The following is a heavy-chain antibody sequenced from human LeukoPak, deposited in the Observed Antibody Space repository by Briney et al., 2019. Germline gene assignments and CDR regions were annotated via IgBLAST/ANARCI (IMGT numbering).Heavy chain of an antibody. Sequence: SQTLSLTCTVSGGSISSGDYYWSWIRQPPGKGLEWIGYIYYSGSTYYNPSLKSRVTISVDTSKNQFSLKLSSVTAADTAVYYCAGNGLDYDSSGYWTGYWGQGTLVTVSS. CDR2: IYYSGST. D-gene: IGHD3-22*01. CDR1: GGSISSGDYY. V-gene: IGHV4-30-4*01. CDR3: AGNGLDYDSSGYWTGY. J-gene: IGHJ4*02.